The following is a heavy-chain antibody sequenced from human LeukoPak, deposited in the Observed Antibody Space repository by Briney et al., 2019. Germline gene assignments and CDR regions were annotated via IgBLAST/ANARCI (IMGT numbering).Heavy chain of an antibody. J-gene: IGHJ5*02. Sequence: PSETLSLTCTVSGASLTSPTYYQWSWIRQPPGRGLELIGSLYSSGSAKFNPSLTSRVTMSVDTSKNQFSLRLTSVTAADTAVYYCARDRWSSGCDPWGQGTLVTVSS. CDR2: LYSSGSA. CDR1: GASLTSPTYY. D-gene: IGHD6-19*01. V-gene: IGHV4-61*01. CDR3: ARDRWSSGCDP.